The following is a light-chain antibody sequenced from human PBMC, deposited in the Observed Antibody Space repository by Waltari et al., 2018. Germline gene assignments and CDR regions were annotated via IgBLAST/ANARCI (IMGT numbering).Light chain of an antibody. V-gene: IGKV2-29*02. J-gene: IGKJ1*01. CDR1: QSLSQDDGGTY. Sequence: DVELTQTPLSLSVIPGQAASISCKSSQSLSQDDGGTYLSWFLQKPGQPPRLLIHEVSSRFAGVSSRFSGSGSVTDCTLTISRVETEDVGVYYCMQGSWTFGQGTRVDLK. CDR3: MQGSWT. CDR2: EVS.